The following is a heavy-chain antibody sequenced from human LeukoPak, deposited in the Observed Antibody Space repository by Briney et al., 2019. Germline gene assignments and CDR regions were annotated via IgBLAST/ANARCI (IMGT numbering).Heavy chain of an antibody. CDR3: ARVDHYSDSSGYYGGFDY. D-gene: IGHD3-22*01. V-gene: IGHV3-66*01. CDR1: GFTVSSSY. Sequence: GGSLRLSCAASGFTVSSSYMSWVRQSPGKGLEWVSVVYSGGSTHYADFVKGRFTISRDNFKNTVNLHMYSLRAEDTAVYFCARVDHYSDSSGYYGGFDYWGQGTLVTVSS. J-gene: IGHJ4*02. CDR2: VYSGGST.